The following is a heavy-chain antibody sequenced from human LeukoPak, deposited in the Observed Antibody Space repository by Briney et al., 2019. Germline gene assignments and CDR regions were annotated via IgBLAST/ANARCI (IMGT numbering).Heavy chain of an antibody. CDR2: IYYSGST. CDR1: GGSISSHY. Sequence: SETLSLTCTVSGGSISSHYWSWIRQPPGKGLEWIGYIYYSGSTNYNPSLKSRVTISVDTSKNQFSLKLSSVTAADTAVYYCASYGSGDSYWGQGTLVTVSS. CDR3: ASYGSGDSY. D-gene: IGHD3-10*01. V-gene: IGHV4-59*11. J-gene: IGHJ4*02.